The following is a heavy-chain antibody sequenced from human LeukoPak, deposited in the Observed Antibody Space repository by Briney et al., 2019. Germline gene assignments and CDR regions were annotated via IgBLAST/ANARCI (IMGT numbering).Heavy chain of an antibody. Sequence: SETLSLTYIVSGDSISSYYWSWIRQPPGKGLEWIGYTSHSGSTNSNPPLKSRVPISVDTSKNQFSLTLSSVTAADTAMYYCARAGKNSSSYDYWGQGTLVTVSS. D-gene: IGHD3-10*01. CDR2: TSHSGST. CDR3: ARAGKNSSSYDY. V-gene: IGHV4-59*01. CDR1: GDSISSYY. J-gene: IGHJ4*02.